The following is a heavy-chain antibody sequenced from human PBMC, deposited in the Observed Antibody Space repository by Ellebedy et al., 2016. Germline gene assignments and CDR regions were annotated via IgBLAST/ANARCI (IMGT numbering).Heavy chain of an antibody. CDR2: ISSSSSTM. V-gene: IGHV3-48*01. CDR3: ARDLEAAAGTSRCFDY. D-gene: IGHD6-13*01. Sequence: GGSLRLXXAASGFTFSSYSMNWVRQAPGKGLEWVSYISSSSSTMYYAYSVKGRFTISRDNAKNSLYLQMNSLRAEETAVYYCARDLEAAAGTSRCFDYWGQGTLFTVSS. J-gene: IGHJ4*02. CDR1: GFTFSSYS.